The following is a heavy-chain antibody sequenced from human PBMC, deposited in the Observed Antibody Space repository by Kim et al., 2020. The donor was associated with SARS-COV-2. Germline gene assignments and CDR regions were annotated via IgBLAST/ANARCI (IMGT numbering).Heavy chain of an antibody. CDR1: GFSFSCCA. CDR3: AKDVWDYSGMDD. D-gene: IGHD1-26*01. V-gene: IGHV3-23*01. Sequence: GGSLRLSCVASGFSFSCCAMTWVRQVPGKGPAWVSSISHDGTSSHYANSVRGRFTISRDDSKNTLYLQLNSLRGEDTALYYCAKDVWDYSGMDDWGQGTTVTVSS. CDR2: ISHDGTSS. J-gene: IGHJ6*02.